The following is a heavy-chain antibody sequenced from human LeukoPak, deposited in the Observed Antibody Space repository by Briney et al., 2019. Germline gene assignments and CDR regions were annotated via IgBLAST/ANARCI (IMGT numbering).Heavy chain of an antibody. D-gene: IGHD6-19*01. CDR3: AKDRDGTGWYYFDY. Sequence: GGSLRLSCAASGFTFSSYGMHWVRQAPGKGLEWVAVISYDGSNKYYADSVKGRFTISRDNSKNTLYLQLDSLRPEDTAVYYCAKDRDGTGWYYFDYWGQGTLVTVSS. V-gene: IGHV3-30*18. CDR2: ISYDGSNK. J-gene: IGHJ4*02. CDR1: GFTFSSYG.